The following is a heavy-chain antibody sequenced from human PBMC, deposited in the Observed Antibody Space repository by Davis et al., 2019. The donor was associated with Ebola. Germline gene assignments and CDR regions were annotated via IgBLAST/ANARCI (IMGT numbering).Heavy chain of an antibody. CDR2: FSYSGRT. CDR1: GGSISSSSYY. D-gene: IGHD3-10*01. Sequence: GSLRLSCTVSGGSISSSSYYWGWIRQSPGRGLEWIGSFSYSGRTYNNPSLKSRVTISIDTSKKQISLNLTSVTAADTAVYYCARGQSGSDYSLWQYWGQGTLVTVSS. V-gene: IGHV4-39*07. CDR3: ARGQSGSDYSLWQY. J-gene: IGHJ4*02.